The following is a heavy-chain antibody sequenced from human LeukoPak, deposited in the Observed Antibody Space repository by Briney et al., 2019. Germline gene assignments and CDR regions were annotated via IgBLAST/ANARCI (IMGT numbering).Heavy chain of an antibody. CDR2: IYYDGST. CDR3: ARELSTKLPDY. D-gene: IGHD2/OR15-2a*01. J-gene: IGHJ4*02. V-gene: IGHV4-39*07. Sequence: PSETLSLTCTVSSGSISSSSYYWGWIRQPPGKGLEWIGNIYYDGSTYYTPSLKSRVTMSVDTSKNQFSLKLSSVTAADTAVYYCARELSTKLPDYWGQGTLVTVSS. CDR1: SGSISSSSYY.